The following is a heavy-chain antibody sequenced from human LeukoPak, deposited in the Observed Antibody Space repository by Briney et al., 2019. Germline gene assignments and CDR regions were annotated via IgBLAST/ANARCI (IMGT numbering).Heavy chain of an antibody. CDR3: TRIFYYETGGYYPDH. D-gene: IGHD3-22*01. CDR1: GFTFTNYA. J-gene: IGHJ4*02. Sequence: GGSLRLSCAASGFTFTNYAMSWVRQAPGKGLEWVSAISGSGTRTYYADSVKGRFTISRDNSKNTLYLQMNSLRAEDTAVYYCTRIFYYETGGYYPDHWGQGTLVTVSS. V-gene: IGHV3-23*01. CDR2: ISGSGTRT.